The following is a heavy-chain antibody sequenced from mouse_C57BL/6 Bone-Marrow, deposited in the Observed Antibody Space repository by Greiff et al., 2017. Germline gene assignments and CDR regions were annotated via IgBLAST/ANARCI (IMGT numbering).Heavy chain of an antibody. D-gene: IGHD4-1*01. CDR2: IYPTSGRT. J-gene: IGHJ2*01. Sequence: QVQLQQPGAELVKPGASVKMSCKASGYTFTSYWITWVKQRPGQGLVWIGDIYPTSGRTNYNEKFKSKATLPVDTSSNTAYMQLSSLTSEDSSVLYCARSGPLGRGVDYWGQGTTLTVSS. CDR3: ARSGPLGRGVDY. CDR1: GYTFTSYW. V-gene: IGHV1-55*01.